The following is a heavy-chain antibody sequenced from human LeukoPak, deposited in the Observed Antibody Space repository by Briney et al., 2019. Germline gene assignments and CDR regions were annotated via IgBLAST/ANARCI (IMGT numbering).Heavy chain of an antibody. V-gene: IGHV1-46*01. Sequence: ASVKVSCKASGYTFTSYYMHWLRQAPRQWLEWMGIINASGGSTSYAQKFQGRVTMTRDTSTSTVYMELSSLRSEDTAVYYCAKDVSGYVRTAFDYWGQGTLVTVSS. CDR3: AKDVSGYVRTAFDY. CDR2: INASGGST. J-gene: IGHJ4*02. D-gene: IGHD3-3*01. CDR1: GYTFTSYY.